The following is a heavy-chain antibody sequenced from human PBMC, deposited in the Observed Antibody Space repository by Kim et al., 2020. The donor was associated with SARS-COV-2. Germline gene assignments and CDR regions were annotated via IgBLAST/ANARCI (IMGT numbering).Heavy chain of an antibody. CDR3: AKESGSGSYYAWTYYYYGMDV. J-gene: IGHJ6*02. CDR1: GFTFSSYG. Sequence: GGSLRLSCAASGFTFSSYGMHWVRQSPGKGLEWVSVISYDGSNKYYADSVKGRFTISRDNSKNTRYLQMTSLRAEDTAVYYCAKESGSGSYYAWTYYYYGMDVWGQGTTVTVS. D-gene: IGHD3-10*01. CDR2: ISYDGSNK. V-gene: IGHV3-30*18.